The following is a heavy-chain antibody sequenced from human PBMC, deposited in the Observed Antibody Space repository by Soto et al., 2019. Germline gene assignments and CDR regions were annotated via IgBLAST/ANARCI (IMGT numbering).Heavy chain of an antibody. V-gene: IGHV4-59*04. J-gene: IGHJ4*02. CDR2: IYHSGST. D-gene: IGHD7-27*01. Sequence: PSETLSLTCTVSGGSISSYYWSWIRQPPGKGLEWIGYIYHSGSTYYNPSLKSRVTISVDRSKNQFSLKLSSVTAADTALYYCAGTSKWGPLLDYWGRGSWVTVPS. CDR1: GGSISSYY. CDR3: AGTSKWGPLLDY.